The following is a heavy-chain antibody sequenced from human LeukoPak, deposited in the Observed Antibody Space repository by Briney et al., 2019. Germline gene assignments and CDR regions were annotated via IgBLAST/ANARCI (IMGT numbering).Heavy chain of an antibody. D-gene: IGHD3-22*01. CDR2: IYYSGST. CDR1: GGSISSYY. V-gene: IGHV4-59*12. J-gene: IGHJ2*01. Sequence: SETLSLTCTVSGGSISSYYWSWIRQPPGKGLEWIGYIYYSGSTNYNPSLKSRVTISVDTSRNQLSLKLTSVTAADTAVYYCARLLGSSGYAGDWYFDLWGPGALVTVSS. CDR3: ARLLGSSGYAGDWYFDL.